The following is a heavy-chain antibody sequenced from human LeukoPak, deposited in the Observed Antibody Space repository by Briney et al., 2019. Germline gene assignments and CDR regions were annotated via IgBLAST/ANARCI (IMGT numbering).Heavy chain of an antibody. CDR2: IKQDGNEK. D-gene: IGHD2-2*01. CDR3: AGSQHRTRDFQH. J-gene: IGHJ1*01. Sequence: GGSLRLSCAASGFTFSSYSMSWVRQAPGKGLEWVANIKQDGNEKYYVDSVKGRFTISRDNAKNSLYLQMNSLRAEDTAVYYCAGSQHRTRDFQHWGQGTLVTVSS. CDR1: GFTFSSYS. V-gene: IGHV3-7*01.